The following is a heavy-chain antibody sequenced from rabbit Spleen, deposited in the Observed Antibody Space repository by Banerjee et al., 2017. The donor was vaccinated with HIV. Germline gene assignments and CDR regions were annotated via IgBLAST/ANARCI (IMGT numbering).Heavy chain of an antibody. V-gene: IGHV1S40*01. CDR1: GFSFSNSDD. Sequence: QSLEESGGDLVKPGASLTLTCTASGFSFSNSDDMCWVRQAPGKGLEWISCIADSSSGFTFSATWAKGRFTCSKTSSTTVTLQMTSLTVADTATYFCARDSGSSFSSYGMDLWGPGTLVTVS. J-gene: IGHJ6*01. D-gene: IGHD8-1*01. CDR3: ARDSGSSFSSYGMDL. CDR2: IADSSSGFT.